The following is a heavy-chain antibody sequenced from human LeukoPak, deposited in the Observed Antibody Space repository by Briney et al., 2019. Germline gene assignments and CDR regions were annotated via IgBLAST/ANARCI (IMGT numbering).Heavy chain of an antibody. CDR1: GFTFSTYW. CDR3: ARWGSSGWYPMDV. CDR2: INSDGSSP. Sequence: GGSLRLSCAACGFTFSTYWMHWVRQAPGKGLVWVSCINSDGSSPSYADSVKGRFTISRDNAKNTVYLQMNSLRTEDTAVYYCARWGSSGWYPMDVWGQGTTVTVSS. J-gene: IGHJ6*02. D-gene: IGHD6-19*01. V-gene: IGHV3-74*01.